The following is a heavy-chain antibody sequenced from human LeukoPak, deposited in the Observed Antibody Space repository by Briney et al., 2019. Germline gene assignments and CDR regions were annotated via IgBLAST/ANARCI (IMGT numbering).Heavy chain of an antibody. CDR2: ISSGTDTI. D-gene: IGHD5-12*01. CDR1: GFTLGSYE. J-gene: IGHJ4*02. CDR3: ARDEGYSGYVQDY. V-gene: IGHV3-48*02. Sequence: GGSLRLSCAVSGFTLGSYEMNWVRQAPGKGLEWVSYISSGTDTIYYADSVKGRFTISRDNAKNSLYLQMNSLRDEDTAVYYCARDEGYSGYVQDYWGQGTLVTVSS.